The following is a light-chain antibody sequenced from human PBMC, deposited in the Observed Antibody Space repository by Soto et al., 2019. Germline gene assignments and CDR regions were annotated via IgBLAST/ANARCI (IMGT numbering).Light chain of an antibody. CDR2: GAS. CDR3: QQYGSSPWT. Sequence: EIVLTQSPGTLSLSPGERATLSCRASQSVSNNYLAWYQQKPGQAPRVLIYGASSRATGIPDRFSGSGSGTDFPLTISRLAPEDFAVYYCQQYGSSPWTFGQGTKVEIK. J-gene: IGKJ1*01. V-gene: IGKV3-20*01. CDR1: QSVSNNY.